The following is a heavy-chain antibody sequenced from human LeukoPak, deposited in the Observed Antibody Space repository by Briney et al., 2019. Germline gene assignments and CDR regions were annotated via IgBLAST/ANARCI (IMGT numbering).Heavy chain of an antibody. CDR1: GYTFTSYG. CDR3: ARPRPAYYYDSMDP. Sequence: ASVKVSCKASGYTFTSYGISWVRQAPGQGLEWMGWISAYNGNTNYAQKLQGRVTITTDTSTSTAYMELRSLRSDDTAVYYCARPRPAYYYDSMDPWGQGTMVTVSS. V-gene: IGHV1-18*01. CDR2: ISAYNGNT. D-gene: IGHD3-22*01. J-gene: IGHJ3*01.